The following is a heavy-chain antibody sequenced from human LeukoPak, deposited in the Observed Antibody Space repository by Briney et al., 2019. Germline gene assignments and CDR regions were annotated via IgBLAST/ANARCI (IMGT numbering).Heavy chain of an antibody. CDR3: ARESSDPGNYYYYYMDV. CDR2: ISYDGSNK. D-gene: IGHD2-21*01. J-gene: IGHJ6*03. CDR1: GFTFSSYA. V-gene: IGHV3-30*04. Sequence: GSLRLSCAASGFTFSSYAMHWVRQAPGKGLEWVAVISYDGSNKYYADSVKGRFTISRDNSKNTLYLQMNSLRAEDTAVYYCARESSDPGNYYYYYMDVWGKGTTVTVSS.